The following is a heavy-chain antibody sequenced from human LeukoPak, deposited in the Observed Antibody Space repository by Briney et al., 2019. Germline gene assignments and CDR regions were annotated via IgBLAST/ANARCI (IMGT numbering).Heavy chain of an antibody. V-gene: IGHV4-59*01. J-gene: IGHJ6*02. CDR3: AFESRYYGMDV. CDR1: GGSISSYY. Sequence: SETLSLTCTVSGGSISSYYWSWIRQPPGKGLEWIGYIYYSGSTNYNPSLKSRVTISVDTSKNQFSLKLSCVTAADTAVYYCAFESRYYGMDVWGQGTTVTVSS. CDR2: IYYSGST.